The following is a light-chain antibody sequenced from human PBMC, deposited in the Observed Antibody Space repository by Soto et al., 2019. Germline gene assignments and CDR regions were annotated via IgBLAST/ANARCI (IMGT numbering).Light chain of an antibody. CDR2: AAS. J-gene: IGKJ5*01. V-gene: IGKV1-9*01. CDR3: QGLNDYPIT. Sequence: IQFNQAPFLPVAIGGGRGNNNLRANSDISRYLAWYQQKPGEAPKFLIYAASTLRGGVPSRFSGSGSGTEFTLTISSLQPEDFATYYCQGLNDYPITFGQGTRLEIK. CDR1: SDISRY.